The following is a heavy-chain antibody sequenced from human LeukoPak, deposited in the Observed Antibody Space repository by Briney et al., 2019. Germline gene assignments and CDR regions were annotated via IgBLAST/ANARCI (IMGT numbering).Heavy chain of an antibody. Sequence: PGGSLRLSCAASGFTVSSNYMSWVRQAPGKGLEWVSVIYSGGSTYYADSVKGRFTISRDNSKNTLYLQMNSLRAEDTAVYYCARARYDFWSGPPMYFDYWGQGTLVTVSS. V-gene: IGHV3-53*01. CDR1: GFTVSSNY. CDR3: ARARYDFWSGPPMYFDY. CDR2: IYSGGST. J-gene: IGHJ4*02. D-gene: IGHD3-3*01.